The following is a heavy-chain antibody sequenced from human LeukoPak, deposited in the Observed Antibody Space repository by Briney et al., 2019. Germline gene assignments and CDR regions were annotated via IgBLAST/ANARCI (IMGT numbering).Heavy chain of an antibody. CDR3: AKEDSSGYYYSY. J-gene: IGHJ4*02. CDR2: ISGSGGST. CDR1: GFTVSRNY. D-gene: IGHD3-22*01. Sequence: GGSLRLSCAASGFTVSRNYMTWVRQAPGKGLEWVSAISGSGGSTYYADSVKGRFTISRDNSKNTLYLQMNSLRAEDTAVYYCAKEDSSGYYYSYWGQGTLVTVSS. V-gene: IGHV3-23*01.